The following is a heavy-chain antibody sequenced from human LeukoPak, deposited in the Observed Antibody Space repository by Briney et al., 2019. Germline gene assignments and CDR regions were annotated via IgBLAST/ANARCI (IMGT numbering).Heavy chain of an antibody. CDR3: ARASYDSSGDFDY. V-gene: IGHV1-69*13. CDR1: GGTFISYA. D-gene: IGHD3-22*01. Sequence: ASVKVSCKASGGTFISYAISWVRQAPGQGLEWMGGIILIFGTANYAQKFQGRVTITADESTSTAYMELSSLRSEDTAVYYCARASYDSSGDFDYWGQGALVTVSS. CDR2: IILIFGTA. J-gene: IGHJ4*02.